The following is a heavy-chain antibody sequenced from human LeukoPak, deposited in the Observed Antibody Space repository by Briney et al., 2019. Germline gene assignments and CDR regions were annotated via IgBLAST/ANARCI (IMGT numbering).Heavy chain of an antibody. CDR3: ASWAGTATGFSGPFDY. CDR2: ISSSSSTI. D-gene: IGHD6-13*01. CDR1: GFTFSSYS. Sequence: GSLRLSCAASGFTFSSYSMNWVRQAPGKGLEWVSYISSSSSTISYSDSVKGRFTISRDNAKNSLSLQMNSLRAEDTAVYYCASWAGTATGFSGPFDYWGQGTLVTVSS. J-gene: IGHJ4*02. V-gene: IGHV3-48*01.